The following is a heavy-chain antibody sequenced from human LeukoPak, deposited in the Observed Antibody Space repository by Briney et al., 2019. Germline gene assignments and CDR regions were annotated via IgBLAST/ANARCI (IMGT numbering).Heavy chain of an antibody. CDR2: ISSNGDYI. V-gene: IGHV3-21*01. J-gene: IGHJ4*02. Sequence: PGGSLRLSCAASGFAFSSYRMNWVRQAPGKGLEWVSSISSNGDYIYYTDSVKGRFTMSRDNAKNSLYLQLSSLRAEDTAVYYCARVGQRYSSSWSHWGQGTLVTVSS. D-gene: IGHD6-13*01. CDR3: ARVGQRYSSSWSH. CDR1: GFAFSSYR.